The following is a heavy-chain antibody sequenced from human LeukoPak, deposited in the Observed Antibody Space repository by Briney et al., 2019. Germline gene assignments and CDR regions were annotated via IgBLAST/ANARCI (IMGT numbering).Heavy chain of an antibody. Sequence: GGSLRLSCAASGITFSSYAMHWARQAPGKGLEWVAVISYDGSNKYYADSVKGRFTISRDNSKNTLYLQMNSLRAEDTAVYYCARVMGRYCSSTSCYVDYWGQGTLVTVSS. CDR3: ARVMGRYCSSTSCYVDY. CDR1: GITFSSYA. D-gene: IGHD2-2*01. J-gene: IGHJ4*02. CDR2: ISYDGSNK. V-gene: IGHV3-30*04.